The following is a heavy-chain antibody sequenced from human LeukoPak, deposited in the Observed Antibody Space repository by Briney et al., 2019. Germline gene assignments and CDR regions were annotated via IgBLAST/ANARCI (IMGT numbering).Heavy chain of an antibody. V-gene: IGHV3-43*02. CDR1: GFSFDDFG. CDR2: ISGDGGST. Sequence: QSGGSLSLSCAASGFSFDDFGVHGVRQAPGKGPEWVSLISGDGGSTYYADSVRGRFTISRDNSKNSLYLQMNSLRTEDTALYYCAKDSSSCYYYWGQGTLVTVSS. D-gene: IGHD2-2*01. CDR3: AKDSSSCYYY. J-gene: IGHJ4*02.